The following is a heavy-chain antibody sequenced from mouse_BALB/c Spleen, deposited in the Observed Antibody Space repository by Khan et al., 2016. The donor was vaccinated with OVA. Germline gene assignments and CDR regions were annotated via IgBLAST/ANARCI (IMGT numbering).Heavy chain of an antibody. CDR1: GYTFTDYN. D-gene: IGHD1-1*01. J-gene: IGHJ3*01. CDR2: INPNNGYT. Sequence: VRLQQSGPELVKPGASVKISCKASGYTFTDYNMDWVKLSHGNSLEWIGDINPNNGYTIYNQKFKGKATLTVDESSSTAYMELRSLTSEDTAVYYCARGVYGSRGAWFAYWGQGTLVTVSA. CDR3: ARGVYGSRGAWFAY. V-gene: IGHV1-18*01.